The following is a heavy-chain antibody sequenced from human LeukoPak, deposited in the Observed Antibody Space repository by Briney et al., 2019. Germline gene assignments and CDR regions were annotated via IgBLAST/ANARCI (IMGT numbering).Heavy chain of an antibody. CDR3: ARAETFRGYCSSTSCLTHMDV. Sequence: ASVKVSCKASGGTFSSYAISWVRQAPGQGLEWMGWISAYNGNTNYAQKLQGRVTMTTDTSTSTAYMELRSLRSDDTAVYYCARAETFRGYCSSTSCLTHMDVWGKGTTVTVSS. CDR2: ISAYNGNT. V-gene: IGHV1-18*01. J-gene: IGHJ6*03. CDR1: GGTFSSYA. D-gene: IGHD2-2*01.